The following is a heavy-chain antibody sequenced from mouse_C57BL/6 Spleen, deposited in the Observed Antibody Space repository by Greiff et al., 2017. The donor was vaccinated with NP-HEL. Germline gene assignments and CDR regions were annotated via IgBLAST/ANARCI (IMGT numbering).Heavy chain of an antibody. J-gene: IGHJ2*01. V-gene: IGHV1-76*01. CDR3: ARGYWDYFDY. CDR1: GYTFTDYY. D-gene: IGHD3-1*01. CDR2: IYPGSGNT. Sequence: VQLQQSGAELVRPGASVKLSCKASGYTFTDYYINWVKQRPGQGLEWIARIYPGSGNTYYNEKFKGKATLTAEKSSSTAYMQLSSLTSEDSAVYFCARGYWDYFDYWGQGTTLTVSS.